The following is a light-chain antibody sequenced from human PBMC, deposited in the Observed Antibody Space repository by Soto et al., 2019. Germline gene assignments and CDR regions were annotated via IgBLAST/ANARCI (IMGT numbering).Light chain of an antibody. CDR1: QTIARY. CDR2: DAT. CDR3: QQSFSTPPT. V-gene: IGKV1-39*01. J-gene: IGKJ2*01. Sequence: DIQMTQSPSFLSASVGDRVTITCRASQTIARYLNWYQHKPGKAPKFLIYDATSLQSGFPSRFSVSGSGTDFILIINSLQPEDFATYYCQQSFSTPPTFGQGTKLEIK.